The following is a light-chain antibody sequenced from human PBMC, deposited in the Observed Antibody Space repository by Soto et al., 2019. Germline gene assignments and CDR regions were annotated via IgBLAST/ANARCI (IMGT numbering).Light chain of an antibody. V-gene: IGLV2-14*01. CDR2: DVS. CDR1: SSDVGAYNY. Sequence: QSVLTQPASVSGSPGQSITISCIGTSSDVGAYNYVSWYQQYPGKAPKVMIYDVSSRPAGVSNRFSGSKSGNTASLTISGLQAEDEADYYCSSYTSGSLYVFGSGTKLTVL. J-gene: IGLJ1*01. CDR3: SSYTSGSLYV.